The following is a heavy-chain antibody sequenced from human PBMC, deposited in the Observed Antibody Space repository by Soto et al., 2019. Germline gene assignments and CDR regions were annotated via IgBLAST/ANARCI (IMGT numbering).Heavy chain of an antibody. V-gene: IGHV3-23*01. CDR2: ITRSGDGT. J-gene: IGHJ3*02. CDR1: GFTFSNYG. D-gene: IGHD1-26*01. CDR3: VCDPGALDGFDI. Sequence: DVQLLESGGGLVQPGGSLRLSCGVSGFTFSNYGMTWVRQAPGEGLEWVSSITRSGDGTYYAESVKGRFTISRDNSKNTLSLHMSSLRAEDTAVYYCVCDPGALDGFDISGLGTMVTVSS.